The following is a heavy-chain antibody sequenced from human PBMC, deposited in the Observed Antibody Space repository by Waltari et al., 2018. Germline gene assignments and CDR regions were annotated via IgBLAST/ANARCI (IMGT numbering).Heavy chain of an antibody. CDR3: TRGGFSHSMDV. CDR2: IDLDGSDT. D-gene: IGHD3-3*01. J-gene: IGHJ6*02. Sequence: EVQVVESGGGLFQPGGSLRLSCAGSGLLFSNYWLPWFRQAPGKGLESVGYIDLDGSDTAYVDSVKGRFTISRDNAKSTVYLQMNRLRVDDTAVYYCTRGGFSHSMDVWGHGTTVTVSS. CDR1: GLLFSNYW. V-gene: IGHV3-74*01.